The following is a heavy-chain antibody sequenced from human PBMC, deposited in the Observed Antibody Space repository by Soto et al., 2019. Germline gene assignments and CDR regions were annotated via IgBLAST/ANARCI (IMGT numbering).Heavy chain of an antibody. CDR1: GFTLNNAW. J-gene: IGHJ4*02. D-gene: IGHD3-16*01. V-gene: IGHV3-15*01. CDR3: TTEWGSKSISAKYYFDY. CDR2: IKSKTDGGTT. Sequence: EVQLVESGGGLVKPGGSLRLSCAASGFTLNNAWMSWVRQAPGKGLEWVGRIKSKTDGGTTDYAAPVKGRFTILRDDSKNTLYLQMNSLKTEDTAVYYCTTEWGSKSISAKYYFDYWGQGTLVTVSS.